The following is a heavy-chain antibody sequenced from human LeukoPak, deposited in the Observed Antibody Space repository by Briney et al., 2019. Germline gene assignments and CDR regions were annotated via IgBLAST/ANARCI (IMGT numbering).Heavy chain of an antibody. CDR2: ISYDGSNK. CDR1: GFTFSSYG. CDR3: AKDSERTLVDSSGYADY. Sequence: GGSLRLSCAASGFTFSSYGMHWVRQAPGKGLEWVTVISYDGSNKYYADSVKGRFTISRDNSKNTLYLQMNSLRAEDTAVYYCAKDSERTLVDSSGYADYWGQGTLVTVSS. V-gene: IGHV3-30*18. J-gene: IGHJ4*02. D-gene: IGHD3-22*01.